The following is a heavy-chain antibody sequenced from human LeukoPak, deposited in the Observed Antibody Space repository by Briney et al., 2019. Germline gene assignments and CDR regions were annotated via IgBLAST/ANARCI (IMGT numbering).Heavy chain of an antibody. CDR2: IYYSGST. Sequence: SETLSLTCTVSGGSISSYYWSWIRQPPGKGLEWIGYIYYSGSTNYNPSLKSRVTISVDTSKNQFSLKLSSVTAADTAVYYCARVDYDFWSGPRQWFDPWGQGTLVTVSS. CDR1: GGSISSYY. J-gene: IGHJ5*02. D-gene: IGHD3-3*01. V-gene: IGHV4-59*01. CDR3: ARVDYDFWSGPRQWFDP.